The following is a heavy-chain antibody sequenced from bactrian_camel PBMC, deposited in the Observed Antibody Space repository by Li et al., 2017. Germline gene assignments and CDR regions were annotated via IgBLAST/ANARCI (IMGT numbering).Heavy chain of an antibody. Sequence: LVESGGGSVQAGGSLRLSCAASGDTLSYYSLDWGWYRQAPGNECELVSTLSSSDGSIYYAPFTQGRFTISRDNAKNTLFLQMNNLKAEDTAVYYCALKSRFCYRPDISSDDYNYWGQGTQVTVS. J-gene: IGHJ4*01. CDR1: GDTLSYYS. D-gene: IGHD2*01. CDR2: LSSSDGSI. CDR3: ALKSRFCYRPDISSDDYNY. V-gene: IGHV3S63*01.